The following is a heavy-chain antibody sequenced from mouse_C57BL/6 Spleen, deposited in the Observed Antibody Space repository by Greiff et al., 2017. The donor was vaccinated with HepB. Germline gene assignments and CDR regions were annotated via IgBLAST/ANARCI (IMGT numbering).Heavy chain of an antibody. J-gene: IGHJ4*01. D-gene: IGHD3-2*02. CDR2: IDPSDSYT. V-gene: IGHV1-50*01. CDR1: GYTFTGYW. CDR3: ARRGSSGYFYAMDY. Sequence: VQLQQPGAELVKPGASVKLSCKASGYTFTGYWMQWVKQRPGQGLEWIGEIDPSDSYTNYNQKFKGKATLTVDTSSSTAYMQLSSLTSEDSAVYYCARRGSSGYFYAMDYWGQGTSVTVSS.